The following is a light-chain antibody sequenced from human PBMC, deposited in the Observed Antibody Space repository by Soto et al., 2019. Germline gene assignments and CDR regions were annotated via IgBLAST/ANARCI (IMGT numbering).Light chain of an antibody. CDR1: QSLVRSDGDTY. Sequence: DIVMTQTPLSSPVTLGQPASISCKSSQSLVRSDGDTYLSWFQQRPGQPPRLLIYKISNRFSGVPERFSGSGAGTEFTLKISRVEVEDFAIYYCIQDEQYPLTFGQGTKLEIK. J-gene: IGKJ1*01. V-gene: IGKV2-24*01. CDR3: IQDEQYPLT. CDR2: KIS.